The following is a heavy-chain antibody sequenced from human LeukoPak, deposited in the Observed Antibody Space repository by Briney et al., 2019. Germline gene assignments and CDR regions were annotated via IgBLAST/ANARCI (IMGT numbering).Heavy chain of an antibody. D-gene: IGHD3-3*01. CDR3: TTSNIVVVPAAVSTYDFWRGYYRDY. CDR1: GFTFSNAW. J-gene: IGHJ4*02. Sequence: PGGSLRLSCAASGFTFSNAWMSWVRQAPGKGLEWVGRIKSKTDGGTTDYAAPVKGRFTISRDDSKNTLYLQMNSLKTEDTAVYYCTTSNIVVVPAAVSTYDFWRGYYRDYWGQGTLVTVSS. V-gene: IGHV3-15*01. CDR2: IKSKTDGGTT.